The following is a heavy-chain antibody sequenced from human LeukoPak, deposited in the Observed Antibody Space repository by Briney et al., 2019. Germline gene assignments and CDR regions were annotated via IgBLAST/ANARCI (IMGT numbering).Heavy chain of an antibody. CDR2: ITGYNANT. CDR3: ARHTSGIYIPDGALEM. Sequence: ASVKRSCKTSGYSFPTVGISWARPAPGQGLEWMGWITGYNANTNYPQKIQGRVTMTIYTYTTTVFMELRSLESDDTAVYFCARHTSGIYIPDGALEMWGEGTMVTVSS. CDR1: GYSFPTVG. J-gene: IGHJ3*02. D-gene: IGHD1-26*01. V-gene: IGHV1-18*01.